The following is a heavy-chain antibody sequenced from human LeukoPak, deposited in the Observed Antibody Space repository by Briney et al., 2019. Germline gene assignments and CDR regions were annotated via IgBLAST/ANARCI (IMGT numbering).Heavy chain of an antibody. Sequence: GGSLRLSCAASGFTFSSYEMNWVRQAPGKGLEWVSYISSSGSTTYYADSVKGRFTISRDNAKNSLYLQMNSLRAEDTAVYYCARGLGYSSSWYMNWFDPWGQGTLVTVSS. V-gene: IGHV3-48*03. CDR3: ARGLGYSSSWYMNWFDP. J-gene: IGHJ5*02. CDR2: ISSSGSTT. CDR1: GFTFSSYE. D-gene: IGHD6-13*01.